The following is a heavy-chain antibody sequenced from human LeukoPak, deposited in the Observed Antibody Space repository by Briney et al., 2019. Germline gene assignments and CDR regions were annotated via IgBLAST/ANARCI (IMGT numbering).Heavy chain of an antibody. Sequence: GRSLRLSCAASGFTFSSYVMHWVRQAPGKGLEWVAIISYDGSNEYYADSVKGRFTISRDNSKNTLYLQMNRLRAEDAAVYYCAKAPVTTCSGAYCYPFDYWGQGTLVTVSS. V-gene: IGHV3-30*04. D-gene: IGHD2-21*01. CDR1: GFTFSSYV. J-gene: IGHJ4*02. CDR3: AKAPVTTCSGAYCYPFDY. CDR2: ISYDGSNE.